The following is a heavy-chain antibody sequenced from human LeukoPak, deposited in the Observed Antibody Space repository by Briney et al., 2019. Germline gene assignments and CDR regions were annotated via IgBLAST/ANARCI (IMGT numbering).Heavy chain of an antibody. CDR3: AKGGNPFYYYYMDV. CDR2: ISWNSGSI. J-gene: IGHJ6*03. CDR1: GFTFDDYA. D-gene: IGHD4-23*01. V-gene: IGHV3-9*03. Sequence: GGSLRLSCAASGFTFDDYAMHWVRQAPGKGLEWVSGISWNSGSIGYADSVKGRFTISRDNAKNSLYLQMNSLRAEDMALYYCAKGGNPFYYYYMDVWGKGTTVTVSS.